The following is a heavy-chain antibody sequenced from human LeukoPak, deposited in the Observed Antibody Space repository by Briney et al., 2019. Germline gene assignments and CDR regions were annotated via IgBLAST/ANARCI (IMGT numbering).Heavy chain of an antibody. CDR1: GFFRSYA. CDR2: ISGSGTST. CDR3: EGTYYYDSSDDY. D-gene: IGHD3-22*01. J-gene: IGHJ4*02. Sequence: GGSLRLSCAASGFFRSYAMSWVRQAPGKGLEWILAISGSGTSTYYADSVKGRFTISRDNSKNTLYLQMSSLRAEDTAVYYCEGTYYYDSSDDYWGQGTLVTVSS. V-gene: IGHV3-23*01.